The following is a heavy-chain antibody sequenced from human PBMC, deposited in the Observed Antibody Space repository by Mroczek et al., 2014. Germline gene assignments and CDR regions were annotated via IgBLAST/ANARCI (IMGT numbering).Heavy chain of an antibody. D-gene: IGHD6-19*01. J-gene: IGHJ4*02. CDR1: GGSFSGYY. CDR2: INHSAST. CDR3: ARLSVAGEFDY. V-gene: IGHV4-34*01. Sequence: QVQLQQWGAGLLKPSETLSLTCAVSGGSFSGYYWSWIRQPPGKGLEWIGEINHSASTNYNPSLKSRVTISVDTSKNQFSLKLSSVTAADTAVYYCARLSVAGEFDYWGQGTLVTVSS.